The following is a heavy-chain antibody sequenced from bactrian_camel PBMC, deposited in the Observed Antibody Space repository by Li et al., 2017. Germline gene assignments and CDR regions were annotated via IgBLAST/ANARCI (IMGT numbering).Heavy chain of an antibody. CDR3: AAGVRRCYYFQDWVPRESLFAY. D-gene: IGHD1*01. Sequence: HVQLVESGGGSAQTGGSLRLSCVVSGDHRMVAWFRQVLGREREEVASVRTGYPYTSSYSDSVKDRFTIAQVNANNTLYLHMNSLKPEDTATYYCAAGVRRCYYFQDWVPRESLFAYWGQGTQVTVS. V-gene: IGHV3S63*01. CDR2: VRTGYPYT. CDR1: GDHRM. J-gene: IGHJ4*01.